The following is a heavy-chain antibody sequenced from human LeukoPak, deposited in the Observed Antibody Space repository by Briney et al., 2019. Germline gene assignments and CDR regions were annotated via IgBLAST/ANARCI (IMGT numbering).Heavy chain of an antibody. Sequence: GGSLRLSCEGSAFIFSGHWMNWVRQTPGKGLEWVASIKEDGSERQYVDSVKGRFTISRDNSKNTLYLQMNSLRAEDTAVYYCAKSRSSYGSWGQGTLVTVSS. V-gene: IGHV3-7*03. J-gene: IGHJ5*02. CDR1: AFIFSGHW. CDR2: IKEDGSER. D-gene: IGHD5-18*01. CDR3: AKSRSSYGS.